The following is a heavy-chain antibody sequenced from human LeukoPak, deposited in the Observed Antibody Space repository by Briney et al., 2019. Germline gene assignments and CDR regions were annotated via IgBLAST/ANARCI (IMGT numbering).Heavy chain of an antibody. Sequence: PSETLSLTCTVSGGSISSSSFFWGWIRQPPGKGLEWIGSIYYSGSTYYNPSLNSRVTISVDTSKKEFSLKLSSVTAADTAVYYCARHDYRDSNWFDPWGQGTLVTVSS. D-gene: IGHD4-17*01. V-gene: IGHV4-39*01. CDR1: GGSISSSSFF. CDR2: IYYSGST. CDR3: ARHDYRDSNWFDP. J-gene: IGHJ5*02.